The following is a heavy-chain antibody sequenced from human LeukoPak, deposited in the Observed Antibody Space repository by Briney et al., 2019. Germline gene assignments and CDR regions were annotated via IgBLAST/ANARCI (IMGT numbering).Heavy chain of an antibody. D-gene: IGHD1/OR15-1a*01. Sequence: PGRSLRLSCVAPGFTFNGYTMHWVRQAPGKGLEWVAIIWYDGSNKYYADSVKGRFTISRDNSKNTLYLQMNSLRAEDTGVYYCARDEHLSFQDWGQGTLVTVSS. CDR1: GFTFNGYT. V-gene: IGHV3-33*01. CDR2: IWYDGSNK. CDR3: ARDEHLSFQD. J-gene: IGHJ4*02.